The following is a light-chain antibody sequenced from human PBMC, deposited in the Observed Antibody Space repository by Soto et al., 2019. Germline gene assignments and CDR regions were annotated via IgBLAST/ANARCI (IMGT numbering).Light chain of an antibody. V-gene: IGLV2-14*03. CDR1: SSDVGGYNY. CDR2: DVS. Sequence: QSVLTQPASVSGSPGQSITISCTGTSSDVGGYNYVSWYQQHPGKVPKLMIYDVSNRPSGVSNRFSGSKSGNTASLTISGLQAEDEADYYGSSYTSSSTYVFGIGTKLTVL. CDR3: SSYTSSSTYV. J-gene: IGLJ1*01.